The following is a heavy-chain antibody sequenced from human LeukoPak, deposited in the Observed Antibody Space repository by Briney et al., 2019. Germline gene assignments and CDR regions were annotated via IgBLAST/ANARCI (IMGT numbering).Heavy chain of an antibody. J-gene: IGHJ6*02. CDR3: ARLRQRLGFGELFLGMDV. Sequence: SQTLSLTCTVSGGSISSGGYYWSWIRQHPGKGLEWIGYIYYSGSTYYNPSLKSRVTISVDTSKNQFSLKLSSVTAADTAVYYCARLRQRLGFGELFLGMDVWGQGTTVTVSS. CDR2: IYYSGST. V-gene: IGHV4-31*03. D-gene: IGHD3-10*01. CDR1: GGSISSGGYY.